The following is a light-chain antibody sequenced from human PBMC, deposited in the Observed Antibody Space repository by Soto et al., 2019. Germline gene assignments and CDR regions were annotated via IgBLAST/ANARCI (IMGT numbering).Light chain of an antibody. V-gene: IGKV3-15*01. J-gene: IGKJ4*01. CDR1: QSVTSN. CDR2: AAS. Sequence: EIVMTQSPATLSVSPGERVTFSCRASQSVTSNLAWYQHKPGQAPRLLISAASTGATGIPARFSGSGTGTEFTLTINSLQSEDFAIYYCQQYNSWPVTFGGGTKV. CDR3: QQYNSWPVT.